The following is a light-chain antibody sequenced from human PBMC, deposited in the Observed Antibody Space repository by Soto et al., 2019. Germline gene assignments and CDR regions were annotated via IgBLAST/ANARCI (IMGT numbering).Light chain of an antibody. CDR3: PLYGGSPPRGT. CDR1: QSVNDNH. CDR2: GAS. J-gene: IGKJ3*01. Sequence: EVVLTQSPGTLSLSPGARATLSCRASQSVNDNHLAWYQQKGGQAPRLLIYGASTRATGVPERFSGSGFGTAYSIIIYRLEPEDFALYYCPLYGGSPPRGTFGPGTKV. V-gene: IGKV3-20*01.